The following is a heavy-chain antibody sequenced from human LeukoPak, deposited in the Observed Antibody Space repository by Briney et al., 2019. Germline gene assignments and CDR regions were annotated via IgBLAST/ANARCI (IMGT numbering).Heavy chain of an antibody. J-gene: IGHJ4*01. CDR1: GSSINNNF. D-gene: IGHD3-22*01. Sequence: PSETLSLTCTVSGSSINNNFWTWIRQPPGKGLEWIGHIYSTGRANYNPSLKSRVLISGDTSKNQISLKLTSVTAADTAVYFCARHRDYYDTWGHGTLVTVST. V-gene: IGHV4-59*08. CDR2: IYSTGRA. CDR3: ARHRDYYDT.